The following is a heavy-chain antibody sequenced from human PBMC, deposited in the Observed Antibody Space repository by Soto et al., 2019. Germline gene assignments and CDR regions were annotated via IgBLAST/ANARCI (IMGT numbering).Heavy chain of an antibody. V-gene: IGHV4-30-4*01. CDR3: ARKTFTQLDY. D-gene: IGHD1-1*01. CDR1: GGSISSGDYY. Sequence: SETLSLTCTVSGGSISSGDYYWSWIRQPPGKGLEWIGYIYYSGSTYYNPSLKSRVTISVDTSKNQFSLKLSSVTAADTAVYYCARKTFTQLDYWGQGTLVTVPQ. CDR2: IYYSGST. J-gene: IGHJ4*02.